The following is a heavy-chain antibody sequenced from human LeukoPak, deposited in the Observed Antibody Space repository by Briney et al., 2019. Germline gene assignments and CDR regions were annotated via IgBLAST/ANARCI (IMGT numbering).Heavy chain of an antibody. CDR3: ATRYGSGSLGKDRRIEYYYYYGMDV. CDR2: IIPIFGTA. V-gene: IGHV1-69*13. CDR1: GYTFTSYG. J-gene: IGHJ6*04. Sequence: GASVKVSCKASGYTFTSYGISWVRQAPGQGLEWMGGIIPIFGTANYAQKFQGRVTITADESTSTAYMELSSLRSEDTAVYYCATRYGSGSLGKDRRIEYYYYYGMDVWGKGTTATVSS. D-gene: IGHD3-10*01.